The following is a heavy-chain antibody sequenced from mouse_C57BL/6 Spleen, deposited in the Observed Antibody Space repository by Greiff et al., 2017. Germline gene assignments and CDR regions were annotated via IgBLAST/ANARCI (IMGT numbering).Heavy chain of an antibody. J-gene: IGHJ3*01. V-gene: IGHV3-1*01. D-gene: IGHD1-1*01. CDR1: GYSITSGYD. CDR2: ISYSGST. Sequence: VQLKESGPGMVKPSQSLSLTCTVTGYSITSGYDWHWIRHFPGNKLEWMGYISYSGSTNYNPSLKSRISITHDTSKNHFFLKLNSVTTEDTATYYCAMGYYGRGGFAYWGQGTLVTVSA. CDR3: AMGYYGRGGFAY.